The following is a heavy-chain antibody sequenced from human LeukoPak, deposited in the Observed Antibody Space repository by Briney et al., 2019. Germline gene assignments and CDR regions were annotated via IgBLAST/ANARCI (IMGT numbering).Heavy chain of an antibody. CDR3: ARLYGNYQNYFDY. CDR2: MYYRGNT. J-gene: IGHJ4*02. V-gene: IGHV4-39*07. Sequence: PSETLSLTCTVSGGSISSITYYWGWIRQPPGTGLEWVGHMYYRGNTFYSPSLKSRVTISVDTSKNQFSLKLRSVTAADTAVYYCARLYGNYQNYFDYWGQGTLVTVSS. D-gene: IGHD1-7*01. CDR1: GGSISSITYY.